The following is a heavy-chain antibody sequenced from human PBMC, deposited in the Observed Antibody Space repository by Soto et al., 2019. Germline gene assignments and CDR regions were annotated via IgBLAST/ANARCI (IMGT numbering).Heavy chain of an antibody. CDR2: ISGSGGST. CDR1: GFTFSSYA. CDR3: ARPKITGTTDINWLDP. D-gene: IGHD1-7*01. Sequence: EVQLLESGGGLVQPGGSLRLSCAASGFTFSSYAMSWVRQAPGKGLEWVSAISGSGGSTYYADSVKGRFTISRDNSKNTLNLQMNSLRAEDTAVYYCARPKITGTTDINWLDPWGQGTLVTVSS. J-gene: IGHJ5*02. V-gene: IGHV3-23*01.